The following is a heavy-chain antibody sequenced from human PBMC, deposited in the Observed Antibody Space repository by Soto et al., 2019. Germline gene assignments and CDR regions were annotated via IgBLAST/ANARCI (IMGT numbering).Heavy chain of an antibody. V-gene: IGHV4-34*01. CDR1: GGSFSGYY. Sequence: SETLSLTCAVYGGSFSGYYWSWIRQPPGKGLEWIGEINHSGSTNYNPSLKSRVTISVDTSKNQFSLKLSSVTAADTAVYYCARGDYTYGYSYWGQGALVTVSS. CDR3: ARGDYTYGYSY. CDR2: INHSGST. J-gene: IGHJ4*02. D-gene: IGHD5-18*01.